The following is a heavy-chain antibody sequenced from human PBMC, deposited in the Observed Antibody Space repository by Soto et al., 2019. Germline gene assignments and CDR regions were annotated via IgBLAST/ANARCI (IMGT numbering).Heavy chain of an antibody. J-gene: IGHJ3*02. Sequence: EVQLVESGGGLIQPGGSLRLSCAASGFTVSSNYMSWVRQAPGKGLEWVSVIYSGGSTYYADSVKGRFTISRDNSKNTLYLQMNSLRAEDTAVYYCAREWRAARRGAFDIWGQGTMVTVSS. V-gene: IGHV3-53*01. D-gene: IGHD6-6*01. CDR2: IYSGGST. CDR3: AREWRAARRGAFDI. CDR1: GFTVSSNY.